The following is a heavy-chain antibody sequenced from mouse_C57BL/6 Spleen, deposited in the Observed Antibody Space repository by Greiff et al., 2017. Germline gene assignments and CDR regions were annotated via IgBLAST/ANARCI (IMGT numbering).Heavy chain of an antibody. CDR1: GYTFTSYW. CDR3: ARTTVVAKYFDY. Sequence: VQLQQPGAELVKPGASVKLSCKASGYTFTSYWMQWVKQRPGQGLEWIGDIDPSDSNTTYTQKFKGKATLTVDTSSSTAYMQLSSLASEDSAVYYCARTTVVAKYFDYWGQGTTLTVSS. CDR2: IDPSDSNT. D-gene: IGHD1-1*01. V-gene: IGHV1-50*01. J-gene: IGHJ2*01.